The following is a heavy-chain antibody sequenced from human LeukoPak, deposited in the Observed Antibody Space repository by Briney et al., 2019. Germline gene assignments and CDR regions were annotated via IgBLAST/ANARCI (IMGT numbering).Heavy chain of an antibody. J-gene: IGHJ4*02. V-gene: IGHV4-34*01. CDR3: AGRTCTNGVCYMYGFYY. D-gene: IGHD2-8*01. CDR1: GGSFSGYY. Sequence: PSETLSLTCAVSGGSFSGYYWSWIRQPPGKGLEWIGEINPSGSTNYNPSLKSRVTISVDTSKNPFSLKLSCVTAADTAVYYSAGRTCTNGVCYMYGFYYWGQGTPVTVSS. CDR2: INPSGST.